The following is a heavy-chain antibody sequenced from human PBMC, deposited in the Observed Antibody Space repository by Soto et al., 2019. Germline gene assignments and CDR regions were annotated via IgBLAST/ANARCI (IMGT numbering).Heavy chain of an antibody. J-gene: IGHJ4*02. CDR3: ARERGYGDYDSGD. Sequence: QVQLVQSGAEVKKPGASVKVSCKASGYTFTSYGISWVRQAPGQGLEGMGWISAYNGNTNYAQKLQGRVTMTTDTATRTAYMERRSLRADDTAVYYWARERGYGDYDSGDWGQGTLVTVSS. V-gene: IGHV1-18*01. D-gene: IGHD4-17*01. CDR1: GYTFTSYG. CDR2: ISAYNGNT.